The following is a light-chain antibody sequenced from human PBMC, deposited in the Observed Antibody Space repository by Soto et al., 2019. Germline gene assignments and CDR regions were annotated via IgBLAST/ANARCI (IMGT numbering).Light chain of an antibody. CDR2: GAS. V-gene: IGKV1-9*01. J-gene: IGKJ3*01. CDR3: QQLKALTIT. CDR1: QGISSY. Sequence: DIQLTKSPSFLSASVGDRVTISCRASQGISSYLACHEQKPGKAPELLIYGASTLNDGVPSSFSGSGSGTEIILRISILQPEDFATYYCQQLKALTITIRRGTKVDI.